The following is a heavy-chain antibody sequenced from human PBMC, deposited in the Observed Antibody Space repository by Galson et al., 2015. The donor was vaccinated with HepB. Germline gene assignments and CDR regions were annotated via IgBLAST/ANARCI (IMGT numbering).Heavy chain of an antibody. Sequence: SVKVSCKASGGTFSSYAISWVRQAPGQGLEWMGRIIPILGIANYAQKFQGRVTITADKSTSTAYMELSSLRSEDTAGYYCASPVEMATIGAFDIWGQGTMVTVSS. CDR1: GGTFSSYA. CDR3: ASPVEMATIGAFDI. J-gene: IGHJ3*02. CDR2: IIPILGIA. V-gene: IGHV1-69*04. D-gene: IGHD5-24*01.